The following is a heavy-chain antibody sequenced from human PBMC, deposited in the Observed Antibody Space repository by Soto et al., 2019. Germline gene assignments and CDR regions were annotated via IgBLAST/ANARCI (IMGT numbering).Heavy chain of an antibody. CDR2: INPNSGGT. D-gene: IGHD2-2*01. CDR3: ARDVVVEPAAHLPQL. Sequence: QVQLVQSGAEVKKPGASVKVSCKASGYTFTAYYMHWVRQAPGQGHEWRGWINPNSGGTNYVQKFQGRVTMTRDTSVSTAYMELSSLRSDDTAVYYCARDVVVEPAAHLPQLWGRGTLVTVSS. V-gene: IGHV1-2*02. CDR1: GYTFTAYY. J-gene: IGHJ2*01.